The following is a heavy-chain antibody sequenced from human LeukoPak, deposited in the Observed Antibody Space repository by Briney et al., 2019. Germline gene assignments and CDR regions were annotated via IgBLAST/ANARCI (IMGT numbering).Heavy chain of an antibody. Sequence: SETLSLTCTVSGGSISTYYWSWVRQPPGKGLEWIGYIYYTGDTRSNLSLKSRVTLLVDTSKNQFSLRLTSVTAADTAMYYCARHQREFCDGGDCPYYFDHWGQGTLVTVSS. CDR1: GGSISTYY. CDR2: IYYTGDT. CDR3: ARHQREFCDGGDCPYYFDH. V-gene: IGHV4-59*08. D-gene: IGHD2-21*02. J-gene: IGHJ4*02.